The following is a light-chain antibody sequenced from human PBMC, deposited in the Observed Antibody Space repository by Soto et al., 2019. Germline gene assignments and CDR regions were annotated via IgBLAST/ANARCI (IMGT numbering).Light chain of an antibody. Sequence: SQPRSASGTPGQRVTISCSGSSSNIGSNYVYWYQQLPGTAPKLLIYRNNQRPSGVPDRFSGSKSGTSASLAISGLRSEDEADYYCAAWDDSLSGYVFGTGTKVTVL. V-gene: IGLV1-47*01. J-gene: IGLJ1*01. CDR2: RNN. CDR1: SSNIGSNY. CDR3: AAWDDSLSGYV.